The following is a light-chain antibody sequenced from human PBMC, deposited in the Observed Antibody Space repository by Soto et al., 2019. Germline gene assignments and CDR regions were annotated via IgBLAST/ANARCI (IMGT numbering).Light chain of an antibody. J-gene: IGKJ5*01. CDR1: QSVSSSY. CDR2: GAS. Sequence: EIVLTQSPGTLSLSPGERATLSCRASQSVSSSYLAWYQQKPGQAPRLLIYGASSRATGIPDRFSGSGSGTDFTLAISRREPKDYAVYYCQQYGSSPVTFGQGTRLEMK. CDR3: QQYGSSPVT. V-gene: IGKV3-20*01.